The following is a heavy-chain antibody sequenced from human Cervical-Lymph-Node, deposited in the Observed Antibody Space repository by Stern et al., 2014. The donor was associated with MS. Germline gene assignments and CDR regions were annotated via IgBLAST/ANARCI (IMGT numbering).Heavy chain of an antibody. V-gene: IGHV1-8*01. D-gene: IGHD3-10*01. CDR3: ARGARSSNTFDY. J-gene: IGHJ4*02. Sequence: QVQLVQSGAEVKKPGASVKVSCKASGYTFTSYDINWVRQAPGQGLEWMGWMNPNSGNTGYARKFQGRVTMTRITSISTAYVELSSLRSEDTAVYYCARGARSSNTFDYWGQGTLVTVSS. CDR1: GYTFTSYD. CDR2: MNPNSGNT.